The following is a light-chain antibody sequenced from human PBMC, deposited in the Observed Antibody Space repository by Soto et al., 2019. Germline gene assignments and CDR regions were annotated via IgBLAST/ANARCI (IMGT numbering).Light chain of an antibody. CDR1: SSNIGNNG. CDR3: AAWDDSLNGVI. V-gene: IGLV1-36*01. CDR2: QDD. J-gene: IGLJ2*01. Sequence: QSVLTQPPSVSEAPRQRVTISCSGSSSNIGNNGVNWYQQLPGKAPKLLIYQDDLLPSGVSDRFSGSKSGTSASLAISGLQSGDEADYHCAAWDDSLNGVIFGGGTKLTVL.